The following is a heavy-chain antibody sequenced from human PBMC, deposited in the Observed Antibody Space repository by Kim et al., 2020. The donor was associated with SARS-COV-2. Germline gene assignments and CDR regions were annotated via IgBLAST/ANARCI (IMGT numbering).Heavy chain of an antibody. CDR3: ASNPGHFDWSFDY. V-gene: IGHV3-53*01. J-gene: IGHJ4*02. CDR2: IYSGGTT. CDR1: GFIVDSKY. D-gene: IGHD3-9*01. Sequence: GSLRLSCAASGFIVDSKYMAWVRQAPGKGLEWVSLIYSGGTTDYTDSVKGRFSIDRDISRNTVYLQMSGLRVEDTAVYFCASNPGHFDWSFDYWGQGTLVTVSS.